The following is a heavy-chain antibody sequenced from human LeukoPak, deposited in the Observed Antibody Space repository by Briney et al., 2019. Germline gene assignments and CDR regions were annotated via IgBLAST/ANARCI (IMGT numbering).Heavy chain of an antibody. CDR3: ARGTGSYYSLGY. V-gene: IGHV3-74*01. J-gene: IGHJ4*02. D-gene: IGHD1-26*01. CDR2: INSDGSST. Sequence: GGSLRLSCAASGFTFSSYWMHWVRQAPGKGLVWVSRINSDGSSTSYADSVKGRFTISRDNAKNTLYLQKDSLRAEDTAMYYCARGTGSYYSLGYWGQGTLVTVSS. CDR1: GFTFSSYW.